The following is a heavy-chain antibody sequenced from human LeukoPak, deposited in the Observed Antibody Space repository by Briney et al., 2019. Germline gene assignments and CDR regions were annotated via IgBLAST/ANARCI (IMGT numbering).Heavy chain of an antibody. Sequence: GGSLRLSCAASGFTFSSYEMNWVRQAPGKGLEWVSYISSSGSTIYYADSVKGRFTISRDNAKNSLYLQMNSLRAEDTAVYYCAKGGMIVVVIAYWGQGTLVTVSS. CDR1: GFTFSSYE. J-gene: IGHJ4*02. CDR3: AKGGMIVVVIAY. V-gene: IGHV3-48*03. D-gene: IGHD3-22*01. CDR2: ISSSGSTI.